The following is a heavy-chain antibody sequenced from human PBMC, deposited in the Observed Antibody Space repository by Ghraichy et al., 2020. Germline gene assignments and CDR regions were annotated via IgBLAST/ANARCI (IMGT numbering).Heavy chain of an antibody. CDR1: GGSISSYY. CDR3: ARLEFMVTTGNWFDP. D-gene: IGHD4-17*01. V-gene: IGHV4-59*01. J-gene: IGHJ5*02. CDR2: IYYSGST. Sequence: ESLNISCTVSGGSISSYYWSWIRQPPGKGLEWIVYIYYSGSTNYNPSLKSRVTISVDTSKNQFSLKLTSVTAADTAVYYCARLEFMVTTGNWFDPWGQGTLVTVSS.